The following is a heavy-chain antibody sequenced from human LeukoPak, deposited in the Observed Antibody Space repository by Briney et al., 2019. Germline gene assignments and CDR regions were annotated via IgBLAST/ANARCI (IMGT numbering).Heavy chain of an antibody. CDR1: GYSISSGYY. CDR2: IYHSGST. J-gene: IGHJ5*02. Sequence: SETLSLTCTVSGYSISSGYYWGWIRQPPGKGLEWIGSIYHSGSTYYNPSLKSRLTISVDTSKNQFSLKLSSVTAADTAVYYCARDSRWFDPWGQGTLVTVSS. V-gene: IGHV4-38-2*02. CDR3: ARDSRWFDP.